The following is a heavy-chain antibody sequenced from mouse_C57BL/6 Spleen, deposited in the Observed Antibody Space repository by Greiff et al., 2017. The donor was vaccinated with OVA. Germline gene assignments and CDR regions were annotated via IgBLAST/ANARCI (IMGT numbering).Heavy chain of an antibody. Sequence: QVQLQQSGAELVKPGASVKLSCKASGYTFTSYWMQWVKQRPGQGLEWIGEIDPSDSYTNYNQKFKGKATLTVDTSSSTAYMQLSSLTSEDSAVYYCARYPAQAYYFDYWGQGTTLTVSS. J-gene: IGHJ2*01. CDR2: IDPSDSYT. CDR1: GYTFTSYW. V-gene: IGHV1-50*01. CDR3: ARYPAQAYYFDY. D-gene: IGHD3-2*02.